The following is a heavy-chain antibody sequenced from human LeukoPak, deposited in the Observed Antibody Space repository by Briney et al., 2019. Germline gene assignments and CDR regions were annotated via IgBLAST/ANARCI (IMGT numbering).Heavy chain of an antibody. CDR1: GYTFTGYY. CDR3: ARPLSSNWFNPYYFDY. V-gene: IGHV1-2*02. J-gene: IGHJ4*02. CDR2: INPNSGGT. Sequence: ASVKVSCQASGYTFTGYYMHWVRQAPGQGLEWMGWINPNSGGTNYAQKFQGRVTMTRDTSISTAHMELSRLRSDDTAVYYCARPLSSNWFNPYYFDYWGQGTLVTVSS. D-gene: IGHD6-13*01.